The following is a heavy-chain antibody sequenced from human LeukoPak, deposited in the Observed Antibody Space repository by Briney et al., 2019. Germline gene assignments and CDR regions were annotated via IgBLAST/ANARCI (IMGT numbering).Heavy chain of an antibody. CDR3: AKATTTVVTSFDY. CDR2: ISGSGGVT. V-gene: IGHV3-23*01. D-gene: IGHD4-23*01. J-gene: IGHJ4*02. CDR1: GFTFSVYA. Sequence: GGSLRLSCAASGFTFSVYAMSWVRQAPGKGLEWVSAISGSGGVTYYADSVKGRFTISRDSSKDTLYLQMNSLRAEDTAVYYCAKATTTVVTSFDYWGQGTLVTVSS.